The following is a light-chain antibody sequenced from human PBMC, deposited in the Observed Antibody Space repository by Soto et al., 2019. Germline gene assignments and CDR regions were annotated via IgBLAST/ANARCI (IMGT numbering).Light chain of an antibody. Sequence: EIVLTPSPGTLSLSPGERATLSCRASQSVSSNYLAWYQQKPGQAPSLLIYDASSRATGIPDRFSGSGSGTDFTLTISRLEPEDLAMYYCQQYGTSAPITFGQGTRLEIE. J-gene: IGKJ5*01. CDR2: DAS. V-gene: IGKV3-20*01. CDR3: QQYGTSAPIT. CDR1: QSVSSNY.